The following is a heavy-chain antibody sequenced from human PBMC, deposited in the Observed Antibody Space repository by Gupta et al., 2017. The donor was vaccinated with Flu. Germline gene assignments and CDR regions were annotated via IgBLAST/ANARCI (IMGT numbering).Heavy chain of an antibody. Sequence: EARLVESGVGLVQPGGSLRLSCAASAITFSSHWMHWVRQAPGKGLVWVSRINSDGSITNYADSVKGRFTISRDNTKNTLNLQMNNLRVEDTAVYYCARGTGNYGDWDYWGQGTLVTVSS. CDR2: INSDGSIT. V-gene: IGHV3-74*01. D-gene: IGHD4-17*01. CDR3: ARGTGNYGDWDY. J-gene: IGHJ4*02. CDR1: AITFSSHW.